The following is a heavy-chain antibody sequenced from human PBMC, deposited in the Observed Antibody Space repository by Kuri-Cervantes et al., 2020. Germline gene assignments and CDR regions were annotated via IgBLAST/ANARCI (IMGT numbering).Heavy chain of an antibody. J-gene: IGHJ6*03. CDR1: GFTFSSYG. CDR2: INSGGDKT. Sequence: GESLKISCTASGFTFSSYGMHWVRQAPGRGLEYVSAINSGGDKTFYADSVKGRFTISRDNSKNTLYLQMNSLRAEDTAVYYCARDAYSSSPYYMDVWGKGTTVTVSS. D-gene: IGHD6-13*01. CDR3: ARDAYSSSPYYMDV. V-gene: IGHV3-64*04.